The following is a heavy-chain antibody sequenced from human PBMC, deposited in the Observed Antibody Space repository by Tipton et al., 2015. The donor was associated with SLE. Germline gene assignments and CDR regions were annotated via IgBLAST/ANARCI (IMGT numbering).Heavy chain of an antibody. J-gene: IGHJ4*02. CDR3: ARHHSIAVAGTSDY. CDR1: GFTFSSYG. D-gene: IGHD6-19*01. Sequence: SLRLSCAASGFTFSSYGMHWVRQAPGKGLEWVAVISYDGSNKYYADSVKGRFTISRDNSKNTLYLQMNSLRAEDTAVYYCARHHSIAVAGTSDYWGQGTLVIVSS. CDR2: ISYDGSNK. V-gene: IGHV3-30*03.